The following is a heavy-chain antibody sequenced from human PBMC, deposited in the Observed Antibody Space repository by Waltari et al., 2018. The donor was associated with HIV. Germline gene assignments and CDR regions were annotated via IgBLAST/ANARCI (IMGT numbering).Heavy chain of an antibody. CDR3: ARGLAAAPVGMDV. J-gene: IGHJ6*02. D-gene: IGHD6-13*01. V-gene: IGHV3-30-3*01. Sequence: QVQLVESGGGVVQPGRSLRLSCAASGFTFSSYAMHWVRQAPGKGLEWVAVISYDGSNKYDADSVKGRFTISRDNSKNTLYLQMNSLRAEDTAVYYCARGLAAAPVGMDVWGQGTTVTVSS. CDR2: ISYDGSNK. CDR1: GFTFSSYA.